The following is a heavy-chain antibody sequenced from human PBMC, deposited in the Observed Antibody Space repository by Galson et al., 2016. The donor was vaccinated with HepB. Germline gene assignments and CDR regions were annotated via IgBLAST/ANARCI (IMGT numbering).Heavy chain of an antibody. V-gene: IGHV4-4*02. CDR1: GDSITGSYW. J-gene: IGHJ4*02. D-gene: IGHD3-16*01. CDR2: IYHTGST. Sequence: SETLSLTCTVSGDSITGSYWWSWVRQPPGKGLEWIGEIYHTGSTNYNPSLKSRVTMSIDKSKNQFSLKLTYVTAADTAVYYCARGANGPLRVGGLIDFWGQGNLVTVSS. CDR3: ARGANGPLRVGGLIDF.